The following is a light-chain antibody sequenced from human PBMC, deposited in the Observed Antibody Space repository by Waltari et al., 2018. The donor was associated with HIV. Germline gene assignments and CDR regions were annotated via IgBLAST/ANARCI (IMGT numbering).Light chain of an antibody. CDR1: SDNVGNQG. CDR3: SAWYSRLSAWM. J-gene: IGLJ3*02. CDR2: RSA. Sequence: QAGLTQPSSVSKGLKETATLTCTGNSDNVGNQGAAWLQQHQGQPPKLISHRSAKRPSGISERFSASRSGNTSSLTISGLQPEDEGDYYCSAWYSRLSAWMFGGGTKLTVL. V-gene: IGLV10-54*01.